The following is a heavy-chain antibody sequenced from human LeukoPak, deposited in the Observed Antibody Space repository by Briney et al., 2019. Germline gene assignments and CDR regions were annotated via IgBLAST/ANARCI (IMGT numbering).Heavy chain of an antibody. CDR1: GYTFTSYA. Sequence: ASVKVSCKASGYTFTSYAMNWVRQAPGQGLEWMGWINTNTGNPTYAQGFTGRFVFSLDTSVSTAYLQISSLKAEDTAVYYCARVPGHYYDSSGYYPWYYGMDVWGQGTTVTVSS. CDR3: ARVPGHYYDSSGYYPWYYGMDV. V-gene: IGHV7-4-1*02. J-gene: IGHJ6*02. CDR2: INTNTGNP. D-gene: IGHD3-22*01.